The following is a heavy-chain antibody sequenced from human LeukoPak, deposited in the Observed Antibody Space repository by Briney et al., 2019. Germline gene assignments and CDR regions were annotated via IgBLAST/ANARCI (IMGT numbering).Heavy chain of an antibody. CDR2: ISAYNGHT. Sequence: ASVKVSCKASGYTFTSYSISWVRQAPGQGLEWVGWISAYNGHTNYAQKFQGRVTMTTDTSTSTAYMELRSLRSDDTAVYYCARVNWNDVFGWFDPWGQGPLVTVSS. CDR3: ARVNWNDVFGWFDP. J-gene: IGHJ5*02. D-gene: IGHD1-20*01. CDR1: GYTFTSYS. V-gene: IGHV1-18*01.